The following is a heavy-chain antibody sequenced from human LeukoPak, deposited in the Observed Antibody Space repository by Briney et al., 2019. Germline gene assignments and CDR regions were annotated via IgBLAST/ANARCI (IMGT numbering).Heavy chain of an antibody. CDR2: IKRKTDGGTT. J-gene: IGHJ3*02. Sequence: GGSLRLSCAASGFTFSDAWMSWVRQTPGKRLERVGRIKRKTDGGTTDYAAPVKGRFIISRDDSKDTLYLQMNSLKTEDTDVYYCTAYYYGSGSYYGRAFDIWGHGTMVTVSS. CDR3: TAYYYGSGSYYGRAFDI. D-gene: IGHD3-10*01. V-gene: IGHV3-15*01. CDR1: GFTFSDAW.